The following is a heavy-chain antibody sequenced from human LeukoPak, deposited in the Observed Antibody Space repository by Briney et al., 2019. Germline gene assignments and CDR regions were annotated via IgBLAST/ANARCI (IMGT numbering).Heavy chain of an antibody. J-gene: IGHJ4*02. CDR3: AKAPVTTCRGAYCYPFDY. CDR2: ISDSGNT. CDR1: GFTLSSYA. Sequence: PGGSLRLSCAASGFTLSSYAMSWVRQAPGKGLEWVSAISDSGNTYHADSVKGRFTISRDSSKNTLFLHMNRLRPEDAAVYYCAKAPVTTCRGAYCYPFDYWGQGTLVTVSS. V-gene: IGHV3-23*01. D-gene: IGHD2-21*01.